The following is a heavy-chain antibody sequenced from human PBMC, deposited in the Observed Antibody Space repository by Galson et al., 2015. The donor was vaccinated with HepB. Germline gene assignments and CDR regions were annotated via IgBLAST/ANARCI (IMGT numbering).Heavy chain of an antibody. D-gene: IGHD4-17*01. CDR1: GFTVSSNY. J-gene: IGHJ4*02. CDR2: NYSGGST. Sequence: SLRLSCAASGFTVSSNYMSWVRQAPGKGLEWVSVNYSGGSTYYADSVKGRFTISRDNSKNTLYLQMNSLRAEDTAVYYCARYVASDGDYYDYWGQGTLVTVSS. CDR3: ARYVASDGDYYDY. V-gene: IGHV3-53*01.